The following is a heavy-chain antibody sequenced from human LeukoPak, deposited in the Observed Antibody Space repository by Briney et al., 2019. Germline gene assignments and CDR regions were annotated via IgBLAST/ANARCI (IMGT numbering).Heavy chain of an antibody. CDR3: ARESTVTPGY. CDR2: IYSGGST. CDR1: GFTVSSNY. J-gene: IGHJ4*02. V-gene: IGHV3-53*05. Sequence: HPGGSLRLSCAASGFTVSSNYMSWVRQAPGKGLEWVSVIYSGGSTYYADSVKGRFTISRDNSKNTLYLQMNSLRAEDTAVYYCARESTVTPGYWGQGTLVTVSS. D-gene: IGHD4-17*01.